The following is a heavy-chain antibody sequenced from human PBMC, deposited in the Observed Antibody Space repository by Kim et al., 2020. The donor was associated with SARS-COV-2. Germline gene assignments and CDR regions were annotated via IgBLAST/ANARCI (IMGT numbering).Heavy chain of an antibody. Sequence: GGSLRLSCAASGFTFSSYWMSWVRQAPGKGLEWVANIKQDGSEKYYVDSVKGRFTISRDNAKNSLYLQMNSLRAEDTAVYYCARPVIEERPGIAAAGQLVGGYFDLWGRGTLVTVSS. CDR1: GFTFSSYW. CDR2: IKQDGSEK. D-gene: IGHD6-13*01. CDR3: ARPVIEERPGIAAAGQLVGGYFDL. J-gene: IGHJ2*01. V-gene: IGHV3-7*03.